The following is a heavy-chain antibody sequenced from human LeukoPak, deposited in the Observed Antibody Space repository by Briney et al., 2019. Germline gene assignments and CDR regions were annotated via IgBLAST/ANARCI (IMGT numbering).Heavy chain of an antibody. J-gene: IGHJ4*02. D-gene: IGHD2-15*01. CDR3: AKDDRKVVAATAEDY. V-gene: IGHV1-2*02. CDR2: INPTSGGT. CDR1: GYTFIDYY. Sequence: ASVKVSCKASGYTFIDYYIYWMRQAPGQGLEWMGWINPTSGGTNYAQRFQGRVTMTRDTSISTAYMELSGLRSDDTAVYYCAKDDRKVVAATAEDYWGQGTLVTVSS.